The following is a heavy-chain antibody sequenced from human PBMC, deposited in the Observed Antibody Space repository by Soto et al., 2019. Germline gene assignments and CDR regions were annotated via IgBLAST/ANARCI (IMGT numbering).Heavy chain of an antibody. D-gene: IGHD1-26*01. CDR3: ARWSGTWHDC. V-gene: IGHV1-3*01. CDR1: GYTFTDYP. CDR2: INVANGNT. Sequence: QVQLVQSGAEVKKPGASVKISCEASGYTFTDYPMHWVRQAPGQRLEWMGWINVANGNTLYSQKLQGRLTLTRDTSAGTAYMDLSSLTSEDTAVYYCARWSGTWHDCWGQGTLVTVSS. J-gene: IGHJ4*02.